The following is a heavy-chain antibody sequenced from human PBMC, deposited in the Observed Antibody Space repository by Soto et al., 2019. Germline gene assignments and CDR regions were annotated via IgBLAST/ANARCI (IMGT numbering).Heavy chain of an antibody. Sequence: EATVKVSCKASGLDLESFGIQLLRKTRGRGLEWIGWIVVVSGSTNYARHFQGRVAISSDMSSSTAYLDLSDLKCDDTAVYFCSADHPHMAMGWPVWGQGTTVTVSS. CDR3: SADHPHMAMGWPV. CDR2: IVVVSGST. V-gene: IGHV1-58*02. CDR1: GLDLESFG. D-gene: IGHD1-26*01. J-gene: IGHJ6*02.